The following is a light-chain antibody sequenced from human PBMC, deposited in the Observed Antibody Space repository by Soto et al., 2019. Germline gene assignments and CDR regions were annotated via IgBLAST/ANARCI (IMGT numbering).Light chain of an antibody. J-gene: IGLJ2*01. V-gene: IGLV2-18*02. CDR2: NVN. Sequence: QSALIQPPSVSGSPGQSVTISCTGTSSDVGSYDYVSWYQQRPGTVPKPMICNVNTRPSGVPDRFSGSKSGNTASMTISGLQAEDEADYYCSSYTSRTSVIFGGGTKLTVL. CDR1: SSDVGSYDY. CDR3: SSYTSRTSVI.